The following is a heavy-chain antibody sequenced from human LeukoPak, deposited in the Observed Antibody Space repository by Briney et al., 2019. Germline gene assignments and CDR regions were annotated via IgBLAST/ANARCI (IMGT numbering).Heavy chain of an antibody. CDR1: GFAFSDYS. CDR3: ARVHRGYSYGRLDY. V-gene: IGHV3-48*02. Sequence: GGSLRLSCAASGFAFSDYSMNWVRQAPGKGLEWVSYISSDNTIHYADSVKGRFTISRDNAKNSLYLEMNSLRDEDTAVYYCARVHRGYSYGRLDYWGQGTLVTVSS. CDR2: ISSDNTI. D-gene: IGHD5-18*01. J-gene: IGHJ4*02.